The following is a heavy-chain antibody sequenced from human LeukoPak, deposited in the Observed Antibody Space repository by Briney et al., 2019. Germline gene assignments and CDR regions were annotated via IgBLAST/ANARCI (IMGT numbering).Heavy chain of an antibody. CDR2: INPNSGGT. D-gene: IGHD1-26*01. Sequence: GASVKVSCKASGYTFTGYYMHWVRQAPGQGLEWMGWINPNSGGTNYAQKLQGRVTTNRDTTISTGHQEQSTLSADTTAVSYSAREPYVRETSGGAFDTWGQGTLVTVSS. CDR3: AREPYVRETSGGAFDT. CDR1: GYTFTGYY. J-gene: IGHJ5*02. V-gene: IGHV1-2*02.